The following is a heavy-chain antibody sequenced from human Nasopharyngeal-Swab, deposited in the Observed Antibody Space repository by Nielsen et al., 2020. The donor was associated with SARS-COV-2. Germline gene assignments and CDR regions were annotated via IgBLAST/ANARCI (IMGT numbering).Heavy chain of an antibody. J-gene: IGHJ4*02. V-gene: IGHV3-7*03. CDR3: ARPSRGQFDY. Sequence: GESLKISCAASGFTFSSYWMHWVRQTPGKGLEWVANIHQDGSEKTYVDSVKGRFTISRDNSKNSLYLQMNSLRAEDTAVYYCARPSRGQFDYWGQGTLVTVSS. CDR2: IHQDGSEK. CDR1: GFTFSSYW.